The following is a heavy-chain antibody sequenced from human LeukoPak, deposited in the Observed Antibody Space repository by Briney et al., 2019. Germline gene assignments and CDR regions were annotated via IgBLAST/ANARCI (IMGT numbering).Heavy chain of an antibody. D-gene: IGHD1-26*01. CDR3: AKPSGSGVDY. V-gene: IGHV3-30*02. CDR1: GLSHRSYR. Sequence: GYLRLYCAGFGLSHRSYRLAWDPPAPGKGPEGVAFIRSDGYHTYYADSVKGRFTINRDNFKNTVYLQMNSLRLEDMAVYYCAKPSGSGVDYWGRGTRVTVSS. J-gene: IGHJ4*02. CDR2: IRSDGYHT.